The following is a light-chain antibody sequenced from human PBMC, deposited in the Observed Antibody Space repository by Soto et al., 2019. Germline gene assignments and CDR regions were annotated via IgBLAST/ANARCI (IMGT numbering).Light chain of an antibody. V-gene: IGKV3-15*01. CDR1: QSVSSN. Sequence: EIVMTQSPATLSVSPGERATLSCRASQSVSSNLAWYHQKPGQAPRLLIYGASTRATGIPARFSGSGSGTEFTLTITSLQSEDFLFYYCQQYNIWPPLTFGQWTKVEIK. J-gene: IGKJ1*01. CDR3: QQYNIWPPLT. CDR2: GAS.